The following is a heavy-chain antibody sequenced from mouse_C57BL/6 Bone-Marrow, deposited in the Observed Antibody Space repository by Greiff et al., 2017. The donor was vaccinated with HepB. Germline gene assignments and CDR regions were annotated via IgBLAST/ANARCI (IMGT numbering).Heavy chain of an antibody. D-gene: IGHD2-3*01. CDR3: TTRDGYRWTWFAY. J-gene: IGHJ3*01. Sequence: EVQLQQSGAELVRPGGSVKLSCTASGFNIKDYYMHWVKQRTEQGLEWIGRIDPEDGDTEYAPKFQGKATMTADTSSKKAYLQLSSLTSEDTAVYYWTTRDGYRWTWFAYWGQGTLVTVSA. CDR1: GFNIKDYY. CDR2: IDPEDGDT. V-gene: IGHV14-1*01.